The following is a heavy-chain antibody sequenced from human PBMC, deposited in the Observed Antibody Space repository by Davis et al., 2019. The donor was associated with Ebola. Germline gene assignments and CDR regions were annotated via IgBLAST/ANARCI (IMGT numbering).Heavy chain of an antibody. V-gene: IGHV3-48*01. J-gene: IGHJ6*02. D-gene: IGHD2-21*02. Sequence: GESLKISCAASGFTFSSYSMNWVRQAPGKGLEWVSYIRSSSSTIYYADSEKGRFTISREHAKNSLYLQMNSLRAEDTAVYYCARFKVTAKLYYYYYYGMDVWGQGTTVTVSS. CDR2: IRSSSSTI. CDR1: GFTFSSYS. CDR3: ARFKVTAKLYYYYYYGMDV.